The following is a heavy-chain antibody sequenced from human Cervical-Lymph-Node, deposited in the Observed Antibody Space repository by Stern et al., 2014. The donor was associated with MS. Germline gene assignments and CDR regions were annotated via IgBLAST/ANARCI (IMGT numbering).Heavy chain of an antibody. CDR2: IYLSGST. D-gene: IGHD3-3*01. J-gene: IGHJ4*02. CDR1: GGSISSNSHY. V-gene: IGHV4-39*01. CDR3: ARLPYSDSYFDF. Sequence: QLQLQESGPRLVKPSQTLSLTCTVSGGSISSNSHYWAWVRQPPGKGLEWIGSIYLSGSTYYNPSLKSRVTISIDTSKNQFSLKLSSVKAADTAVYHCARLPYSDSYFDFWGQGTLVTVSS.